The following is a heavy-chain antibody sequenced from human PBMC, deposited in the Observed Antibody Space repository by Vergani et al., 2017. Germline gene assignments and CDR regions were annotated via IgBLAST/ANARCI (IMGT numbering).Heavy chain of an antibody. Sequence: QVQLQESGPGLVKPSQTLSLTCTVSGGSISSGDYYWSWIRQPPGKGLEWIGYIYYSGSTYYNPSLKSRVTIAVDKSKNQFSLKLSSVTAADTDVYYCARDKAYCGGDCYSFFYYYMDVWGKGTTVTVSS. V-gene: IGHV4-30-4*01. J-gene: IGHJ6*03. CDR1: GGSISSGDYY. CDR3: ARDKAYCGGDCYSFFYYYMDV. D-gene: IGHD2-21*02. CDR2: IYYSGST.